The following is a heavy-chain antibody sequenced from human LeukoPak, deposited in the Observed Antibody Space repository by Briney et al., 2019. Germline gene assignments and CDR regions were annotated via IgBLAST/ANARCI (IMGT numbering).Heavy chain of an antibody. CDR2: ISYDGSNR. V-gene: IGHV3-30*18. D-gene: IGHD4-17*01. CDR3: AKDDGTVGDYVRDLLQLDY. Sequence: GGSLRLSCAASGFTFSSYGMHWVRQAPGKGLEWVAVISYDGSNRYYADSVKGRFTISRDNSKNTLYLQMNSLRAEDTAVYYCAKDDGTVGDYVRDLLQLDYWGQGTLVTVSS. J-gene: IGHJ4*02. CDR1: GFTFSSYG.